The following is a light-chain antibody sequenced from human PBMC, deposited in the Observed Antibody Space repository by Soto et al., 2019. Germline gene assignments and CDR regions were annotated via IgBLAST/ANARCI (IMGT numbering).Light chain of an antibody. V-gene: IGLV1-44*01. CDR3: PSWDARLKGYV. Sequence: QSVLTQPPSVSGTPGQRVIISCSGSRSNIGSNSVNWYQQLPGTAPKLLIYINDQRPSGVPDRFSGSTSGTSVSLAISGLQSPDEADYHSPSWDARLKGYVFGTGTKVTVL. CDR2: IND. CDR1: RSNIGSNS. J-gene: IGLJ1*01.